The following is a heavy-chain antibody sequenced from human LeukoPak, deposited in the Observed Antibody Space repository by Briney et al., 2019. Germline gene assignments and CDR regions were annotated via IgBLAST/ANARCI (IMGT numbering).Heavy chain of an antibody. CDR3: ARGIGARRWLQSYYFDY. CDR2: IYYSGST. V-gene: IGHV4-59*08. J-gene: IGHJ4*02. D-gene: IGHD1-26*01. Sequence: SETLSLTCTVSGGSISSYYWSWIRQPPGKGLEWIGYIYYSGSTNYNPSLKSRVTISVDTSKNQFSLKLSSVTAADTAVYYCARGIGARRWLQSYYFDYWGQGTLVTVSS. CDR1: GGSISSYY.